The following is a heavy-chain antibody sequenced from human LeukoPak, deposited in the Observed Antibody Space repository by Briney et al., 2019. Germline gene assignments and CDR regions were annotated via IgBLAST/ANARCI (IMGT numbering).Heavy chain of an antibody. Sequence: GGSLRLSCAASGFTFSSYWMHWVRQAPGKGLVWVSRIKTDGSITSYADSVKGRFTISRDNAKNTLYVQMNSLRVEDTAVYYCARVSGDILTGYIRNGAFDIWGQGTMVTVSS. CDR2: IKTDGSIT. D-gene: IGHD3-9*01. CDR1: GFTFSSYW. CDR3: ARVSGDILTGYIRNGAFDI. J-gene: IGHJ3*02. V-gene: IGHV3-74*01.